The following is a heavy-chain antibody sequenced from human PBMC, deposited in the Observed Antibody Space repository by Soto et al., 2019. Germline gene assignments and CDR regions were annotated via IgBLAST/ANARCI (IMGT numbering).Heavy chain of an antibody. CDR3: AKDLQSYGDYDYYCYGMDV. Sequence: QVQLVESGGGEVQPGRSLTISCAASGFTFSTYGMHWVRQTPGKGLAWVAVISYDGTNKFYSDSVKGRFTISRDNCKNTLTLQMNSLRADDTAVYSCAKDLQSYGDYDYYCYGMDVWGLGTRVTVSS. CDR1: GFTFSTYG. J-gene: IGHJ6*02. D-gene: IGHD4-17*01. CDR2: ISYDGTNK. V-gene: IGHV3-30*18.